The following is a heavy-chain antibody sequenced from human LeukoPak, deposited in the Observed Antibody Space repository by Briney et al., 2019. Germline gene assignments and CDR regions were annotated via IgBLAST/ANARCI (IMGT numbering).Heavy chain of an antibody. CDR2: ISPSSTLI. Sequence: GGSLRLSCAASGFTFSSYAMNRVRQAPGTGLEWVSYISPSSTLIYYADSVKGRFTISRDNAKKSLFLQMNSLRAEDTAVYYCASLASEWELPEVDYWGLGTLVTVSS. J-gene: IGHJ4*02. CDR1: GFTFSSYA. CDR3: ASLASEWELPEVDY. D-gene: IGHD1-26*01. V-gene: IGHV3-48*01.